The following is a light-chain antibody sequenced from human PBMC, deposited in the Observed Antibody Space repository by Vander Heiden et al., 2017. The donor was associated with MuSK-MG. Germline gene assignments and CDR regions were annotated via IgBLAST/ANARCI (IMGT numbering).Light chain of an antibody. Sequence: DIQMTQSPSSLSASIGDTVTIACQANQDISNSLNWYHQKPGKAPKLLIYAASNLETGVPSRFSGSGSGTHFTLTITSLQPEDIATYYCQQDDDLPLSFGHGSRLDIK. CDR3: QQDDDLPLS. CDR2: AAS. V-gene: IGKV1-33*01. J-gene: IGKJ3*01. CDR1: QDISNS.